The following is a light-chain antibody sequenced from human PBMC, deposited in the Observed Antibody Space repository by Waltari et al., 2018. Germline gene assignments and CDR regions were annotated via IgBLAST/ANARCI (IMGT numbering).Light chain of an antibody. V-gene: IGKV3-11*01. CDR2: DAS. J-gene: IGKJ5*01. CDR1: PSVSSY. CDR3: QQRSNWRIT. Sequence: ELVLTQSPATLSLSPGERATLSCRASPSVSSYLAWYQQKPGQAPRLLIYDASNRATGIPARFSGSGSGTDFTLTISSLEPEDFAVYYCQQRSNWRITFGQGTRLEIK.